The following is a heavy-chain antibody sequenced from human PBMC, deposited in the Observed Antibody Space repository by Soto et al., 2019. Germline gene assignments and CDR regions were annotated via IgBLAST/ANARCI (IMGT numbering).Heavy chain of an antibody. D-gene: IGHD2-15*01. CDR3: ARARWYDAFDV. J-gene: IGHJ3*01. V-gene: IGHV4-38-2*01. CDR1: GFFISSGNY. CDR2: IFHGGNT. Sequence: ASETLSLTCAVSGFFISSGNYWGWIRKPPGKGLEWIGSIFHGGNTYYNPSLKSRVAISVDMSKNQFSLKLNSVTAADTAVYYCARARWYDAFDVWGQGTVVTVSS.